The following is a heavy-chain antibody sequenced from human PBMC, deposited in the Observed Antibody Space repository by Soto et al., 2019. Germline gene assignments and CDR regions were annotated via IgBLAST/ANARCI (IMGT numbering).Heavy chain of an antibody. CDR1: GASISGGDYY. Sequence: QVQLQESGPGLVKPSQTLSLTCTVSGASISGGDYYWTWIRQPPGKGLEWIGSIYYTGNTYSNPALASRLSISVDPSNNQFALRLTSVTAPDTAIYSSARATYDSSTYYLDYWGQGTLVTVSS. D-gene: IGHD3-22*01. V-gene: IGHV4-30-4*01. CDR2: IYYTGNT. J-gene: IGHJ4*02. CDR3: ARATYDSSTYYLDY.